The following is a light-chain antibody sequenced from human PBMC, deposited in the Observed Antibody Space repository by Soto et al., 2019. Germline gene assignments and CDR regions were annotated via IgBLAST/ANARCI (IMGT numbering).Light chain of an antibody. CDR1: QDIAIY. CDR2: AAS. J-gene: IGKJ4*01. CDR3: QQLRMSPST. V-gene: IGKV1-9*01. Sequence: IQLTQSPSSLSASVGDRVTITCRPSQDIAIYLAWYQQKPGEAPKLLIYAASTLYGGVPSRFSGSGCGTDFALTITSLQAEDFATYYCQQLRMSPSTFGGGTKVEIK.